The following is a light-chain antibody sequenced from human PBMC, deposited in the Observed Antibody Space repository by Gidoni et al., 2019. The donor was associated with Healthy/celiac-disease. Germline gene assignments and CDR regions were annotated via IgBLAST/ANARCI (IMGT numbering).Light chain of an antibody. V-gene: IGLV2-14*03. CDR3: GSYTSSSTYV. CDR1: SSDVGGYNF. J-gene: IGLJ1*01. CDR2: DVS. Sequence: QSALTQPAPVSGSPGQSITISCSGTSSDVGGYNFVSWYQQHPGKALKLMIFDVSNRPSGVSNRFSGSKSGNTASLTISGLQAEDEADYCCGSYTSSSTYVFGTGTKVTVL.